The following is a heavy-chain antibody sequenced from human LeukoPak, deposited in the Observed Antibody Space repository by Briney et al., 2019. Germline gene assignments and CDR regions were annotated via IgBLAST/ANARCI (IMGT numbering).Heavy chain of an antibody. V-gene: IGHV4-30-2*01. D-gene: IGHD3-9*01. J-gene: IGHJ3*02. CDR2: IYHSGST. CDR1: GGSISSGGYS. CDR3: ARVGNIRYFDWLLKGHAFDI. Sequence: PSQTLSLTCAVSGGSISSGGYSWSWIRQPPGKGLEWIGYIYHSGSTYYNPSLKSRVTISVDRSKNQFSLKLSSVTAADTAVYYCARVGNIRYFDWLLKGHAFDIWGQGTMVTVSS.